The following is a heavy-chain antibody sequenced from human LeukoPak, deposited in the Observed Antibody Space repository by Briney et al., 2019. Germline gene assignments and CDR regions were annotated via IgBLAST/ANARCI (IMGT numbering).Heavy chain of an antibody. CDR1: GFTFSDYY. J-gene: IGHJ4*02. CDR2: IGSGGGPI. Sequence: GGSLRLSCAASGFTFSDYYMSWSRQAPGKGLEWVSYIGSGGGPIYYADSVKGRFTISRDNAKSSLYLQMNSLRAEDTALYYCARALRDSSWYYEYWGQGTLVTVSS. D-gene: IGHD6-13*01. CDR3: ARALRDSSWYYEY. V-gene: IGHV3-11*01.